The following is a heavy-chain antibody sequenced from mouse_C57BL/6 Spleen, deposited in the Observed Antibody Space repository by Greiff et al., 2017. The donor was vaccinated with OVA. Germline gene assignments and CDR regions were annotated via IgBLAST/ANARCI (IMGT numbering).Heavy chain of an antibody. CDR2: FYPGSGSI. CDR3: ARHEDYYGSTLRYFDV. Sequence: VQLQQSGAELVNPGASVKLSCTASGYTFTEYPIHWVKQRSGQGLEWIGWFYPGSGSIQYYEKFKDKATLTAAKSSSKVYMELSRLTSDDSAVYFCARHEDYYGSTLRYFDVWGTGTTVTVSS. J-gene: IGHJ1*03. CDR1: GYTFTEYP. V-gene: IGHV1-62-2*01. D-gene: IGHD1-1*01.